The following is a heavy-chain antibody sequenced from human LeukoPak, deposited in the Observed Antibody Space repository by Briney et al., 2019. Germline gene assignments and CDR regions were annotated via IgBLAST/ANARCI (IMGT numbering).Heavy chain of an antibody. CDR2: IYYSGST. CDR1: RGSISSSSYY. J-gene: IGHJ4*02. V-gene: IGHV4-39*02. CDR3: ARDQRGLRIY. D-gene: IGHD4-17*01. Sequence: PSETLSLTCTVSRGSISSSSYYWGWIRQPPGKGLEWIGSIYYSGSTYYNPSLKSRVTISVDTSKNQFSLKLSSVTAADTAVYYCARDQRGLRIYWGQGTLVTVSS.